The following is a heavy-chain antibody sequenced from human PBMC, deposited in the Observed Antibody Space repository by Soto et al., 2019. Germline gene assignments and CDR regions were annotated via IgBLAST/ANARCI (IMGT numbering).Heavy chain of an antibody. CDR1: GGSISSSNW. Sequence: SETLSLTCAVSGGSISSSNWWSWVRQPPGKGLEWIGEIYHSGSTNYNPSLKSRVTISVDTSKNESSLKLTSVTAADTAVYFCARLGAYYQAMDSWGQGTLVTVSS. D-gene: IGHD3-22*01. CDR2: IYHSGST. V-gene: IGHV4-4*02. J-gene: IGHJ1*01. CDR3: ARLGAYYQAMDS.